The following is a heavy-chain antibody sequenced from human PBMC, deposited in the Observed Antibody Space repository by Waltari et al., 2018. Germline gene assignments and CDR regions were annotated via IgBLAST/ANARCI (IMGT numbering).Heavy chain of an antibody. D-gene: IGHD6-19*01. CDR1: GYSISSGYY. CDR2: IYHSGST. J-gene: IGHJ6*03. CDR3: ARGSGLYYYYYMDV. Sequence: QVQLQESGPGLVKPSETLSLTCAVSGYSISSGYYWGWIRQPPGKGLEWIGSIYHSGSTYYNPSLKSRVTISVDTSKNQFSLKLSSVTAADTAVYHCARGSGLYYYYYMDVWGKGTTVTISS. V-gene: IGHV4-38-2*01.